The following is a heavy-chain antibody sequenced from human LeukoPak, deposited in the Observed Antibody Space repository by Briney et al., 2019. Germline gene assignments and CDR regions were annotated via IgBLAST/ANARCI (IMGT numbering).Heavy chain of an antibody. CDR3: ARHAIYSGGYSYWFDP. CDR1: GXSISSYY. J-gene: IGHJ5*02. CDR2: IYNNEYT. V-gene: IGHV4-59*08. Sequence: ASETLSLTCTVSGXSISSYYWSWLRQPPGKGLVWVVYIYNNEYTNYNPSLKSRASISVDTSKTLCSLRLSSVTAADTAVYYCARHAIYSGGYSYWFDPWGLGTLVSVSS. D-gene: IGHD1-26*01.